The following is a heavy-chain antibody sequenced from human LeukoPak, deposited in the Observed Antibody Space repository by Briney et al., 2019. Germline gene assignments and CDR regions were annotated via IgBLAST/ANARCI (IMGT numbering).Heavy chain of an antibody. V-gene: IGHV3-23*01. J-gene: IGHJ4*02. CDR2: ISDSGDST. CDR1: GFTFSSYA. CDR3: ARVPKTHYDFWSGYSQYYFDY. Sequence: GGSLRLSCAASGFTFSSYAMTWVRQAPGKGLEWVSGISDSGDSTYYADSVKGRFTISRDNSKNTLYLQMNSLRAEDTAVYYCARVPKTHYDFWSGYSQYYFDYWGQGTLVTVSS. D-gene: IGHD3-3*01.